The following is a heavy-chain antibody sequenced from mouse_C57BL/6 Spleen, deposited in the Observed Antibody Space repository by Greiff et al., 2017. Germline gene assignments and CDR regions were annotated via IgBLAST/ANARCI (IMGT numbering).Heavy chain of an antibody. D-gene: IGHD1-1*01. CDR2: INYDGSST. CDR3: ARDGGTTVVEPWYFDV. V-gene: IGHV5-16*01. Sequence: EVHLVESEGGLVQPGRSMKLSCTASGFTFSDYYMAWVRQVPEKGLEWVANINYDGSSTYYLDSLKSRFIISRDNAKNILYLQMSSLKSEDTATYYCARDGGTTVVEPWYFDVWGTGTTVTVSS. CDR1: GFTFSDYY. J-gene: IGHJ1*03.